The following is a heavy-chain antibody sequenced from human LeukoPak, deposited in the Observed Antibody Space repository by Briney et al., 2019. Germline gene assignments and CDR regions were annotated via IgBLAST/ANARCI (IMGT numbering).Heavy chain of an antibody. CDR1: GYTLTSYG. CDR3: ARLGDILTGYYEGYYFDY. V-gene: IGHV1-18*01. J-gene: IGHJ4*02. Sequence: ASVKVSCKASGYTLTSYGISWVRQAPGQGLEWMGWISAYNGNTNYAQKLQGRVTMTTDTSTSTAYMELRSLRSDDTAVYYCARLGDILTGYYEGYYFDYWGQGTLVTVSS. D-gene: IGHD3-9*01. CDR2: ISAYNGNT.